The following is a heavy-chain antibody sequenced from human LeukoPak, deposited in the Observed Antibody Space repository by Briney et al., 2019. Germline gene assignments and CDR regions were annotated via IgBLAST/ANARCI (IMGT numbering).Heavy chain of an antibody. Sequence: PGGSLRLSCAASGFTFSSYSMNWVRQAPGKGLEWVSSISSSGTHIYYADSVKGRFTISRDNAKNSLYLQMNSLRAEDTAVYYCARARADDYGDYVDAFDIWGQGTMVTVSS. CDR1: GFTFSSYS. V-gene: IGHV3-21*06. CDR2: ISSSGTHI. D-gene: IGHD4-17*01. CDR3: ARARADDYGDYVDAFDI. J-gene: IGHJ3*02.